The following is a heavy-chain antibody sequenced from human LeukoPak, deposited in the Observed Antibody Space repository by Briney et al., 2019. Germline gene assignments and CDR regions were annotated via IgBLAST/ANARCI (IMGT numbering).Heavy chain of an antibody. CDR2: IKEDGSER. CDR1: GFTFNRYW. CDR3: ASGPFRTRPNWETLDY. Sequence: GGSLRLSCAASGFTFNRYWMSWVRQAPGKGLEWVANIKEDGSERYYEDAVKGRFTISRDTAKNSLYLQMNSLRDEDTAVYYCASGPFRTRPNWETLDYWGQGTLVTVSS. V-gene: IGHV3-7*01. D-gene: IGHD7-27*01. J-gene: IGHJ4*02.